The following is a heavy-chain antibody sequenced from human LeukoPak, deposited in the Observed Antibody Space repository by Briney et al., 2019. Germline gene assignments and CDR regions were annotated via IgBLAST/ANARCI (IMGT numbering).Heavy chain of an antibody. J-gene: IGHJ5*02. CDR3: ARGDKFAWFDP. D-gene: IGHD1-26*01. Sequence: SETLSLTCAVYGGSFSGYYWSWIRQPPGKGLEWIGYVYYSGNTNYNPSLKSRVTISVDTSKSQFSLKVSSVTAADTAVYYCARGDKFAWFDPWGQGTLVTVSS. CDR2: VYYSGNT. CDR1: GGSFSGYY. V-gene: IGHV4-59*01.